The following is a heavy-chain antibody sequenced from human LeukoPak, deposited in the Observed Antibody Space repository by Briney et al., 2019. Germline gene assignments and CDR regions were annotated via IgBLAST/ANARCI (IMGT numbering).Heavy chain of an antibody. Sequence: GGSPRLSCAPPGFTFTSYAMSSVPQAPGKGLEWVSAISGSGGSTYDADSVKGRVTISRDNSKNTLYLQMNRLRAEDTAVYYCAKGLGATSLSCFDYWGQGTLVTVSS. CDR1: GFTFTSYA. J-gene: IGHJ4*02. V-gene: IGHV3-23*01. CDR3: AKGLGATSLSCFDY. CDR2: ISGSGGST. D-gene: IGHD1-26*01.